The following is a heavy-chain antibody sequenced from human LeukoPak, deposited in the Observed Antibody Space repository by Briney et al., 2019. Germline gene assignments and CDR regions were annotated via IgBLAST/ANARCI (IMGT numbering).Heavy chain of an antibody. V-gene: IGHV4-34*01. CDR1: GGSFSGYY. Sequence: KSSETLSLTCAVYGGSFSGYYWSWIRQPPGKGLEWIGEINHSGSTNYNPSLKSRVTISVDTSENQFSLKLSSVTAADTAVFFCARGGGRGAFDPYYFDYWGQGTLVTVSS. CDR2: INHSGST. CDR3: ARGGGRGAFDPYYFDY. J-gene: IGHJ4*02. D-gene: IGHD2-15*01.